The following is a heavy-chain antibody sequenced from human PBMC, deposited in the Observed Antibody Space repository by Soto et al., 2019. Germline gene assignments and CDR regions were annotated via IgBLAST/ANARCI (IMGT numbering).Heavy chain of an antibody. V-gene: IGHV4-34*01. D-gene: IGHD2-15*01. CDR2: INHSGST. CDR3: ARGRAWGYSHYGMDV. J-gene: IGHJ6*02. CDR1: GGSFSVYY. Sequence: SETLSLTCAVYGGSFSVYYWSWIRQPPGKGLEWIGEINHSGSTNYNPSLKSRVTISVDTSKNQFSLKLSSVTAADTAVYYCARGRAWGYSHYGMDVWGQGTTVTVSS.